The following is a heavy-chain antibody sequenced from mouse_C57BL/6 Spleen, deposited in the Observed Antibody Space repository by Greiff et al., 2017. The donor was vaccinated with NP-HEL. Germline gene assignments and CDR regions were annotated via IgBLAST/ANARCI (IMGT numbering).Heavy chain of an antibody. CDR1: GFTFSSYT. CDR3: ARRYYGSSYDDYAMDY. D-gene: IGHD1-1*01. CDR2: ISGGGGNT. Sequence: EVHLVESGGGLVKPGGSLKLSCAASGFTFSSYTMSWVRQTPEKRLEWVATISGGGGNTYYPDSVKGRFTISRDNAKNTLYLQMSSLRSEDTALYYCARRYYGSSYDDYAMDYWGQGTSVTVSS. V-gene: IGHV5-9*01. J-gene: IGHJ4*01.